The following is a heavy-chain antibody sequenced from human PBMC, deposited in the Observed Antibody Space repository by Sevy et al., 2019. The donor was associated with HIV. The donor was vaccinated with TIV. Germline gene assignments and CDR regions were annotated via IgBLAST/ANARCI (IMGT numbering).Heavy chain of an antibody. CDR2: INPKTDDP. D-gene: IGHD3-22*01. CDR1: GYTFTGYY. J-gene: IGHJ4*02. V-gene: IGHV1-2*02. Sequence: ASVKVSCKTSGYTFTGYYIHWVRQAPGQGLQWMGWINPKTDDPTYALSFQGRVTMTRDTSITTAYMELSRLKSDDTAIYYCARSYYYDRGGLLLGRAFDYWGQGTLVTVSS. CDR3: ARSYYYDRGGLLLGRAFDY.